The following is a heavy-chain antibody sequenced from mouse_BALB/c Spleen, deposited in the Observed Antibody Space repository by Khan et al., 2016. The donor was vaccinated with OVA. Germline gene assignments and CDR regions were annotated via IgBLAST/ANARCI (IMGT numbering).Heavy chain of an antibody. V-gene: IGHV3-2*02. D-gene: IGHD1-1*01. CDR1: GYSITSNYA. CDR2: ISSSGST. Sequence: EVQLQESGPGLVKPSQSLSLTCTVNGYSITSNYAWNWIRQFPGNKLEWMGYISSSGSTNSHPSLKIRLSITRYPSKHQFFLRVHSVTTEDSATYYCARGNYYGYALDYWGQGTSVTVSS. CDR3: ARGNYYGYALDY. J-gene: IGHJ4*01.